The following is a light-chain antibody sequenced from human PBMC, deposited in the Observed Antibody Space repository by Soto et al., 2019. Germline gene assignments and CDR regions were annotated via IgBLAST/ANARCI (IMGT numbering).Light chain of an antibody. CDR1: HDIKNY. V-gene: IGKV1-33*01. Sequence: DIQLPQSPPSLSASEGDRVTITCQASHDIKNYLNWYQQKPGKAPKRLIYDASNLETGVPSRFSGSGAGTDFTFTICSLQPEDVATYYCQQFDSLPPYTFVQGTKVEIK. CDR3: QQFDSLPPYT. J-gene: IGKJ2*01. CDR2: DAS.